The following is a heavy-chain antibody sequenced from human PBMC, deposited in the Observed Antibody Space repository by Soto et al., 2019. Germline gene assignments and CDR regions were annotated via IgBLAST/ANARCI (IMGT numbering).Heavy chain of an antibody. V-gene: IGHV4-59*11. J-gene: IGHJ4*02. CDR2: VYHSGAT. CDR3: ATRPPGATWYGVFDY. Sequence: SETLSLTFTVSGASISNRYWSWIRQSPGKGPEWIGYVYHSGATNYNPSLETRVTISLDSSKNQFSLKLNSVTAADTAVYYCATRPPGATWYGVFDYWSQGTLVTVSS. CDR1: GASISNRY. D-gene: IGHD6-13*01.